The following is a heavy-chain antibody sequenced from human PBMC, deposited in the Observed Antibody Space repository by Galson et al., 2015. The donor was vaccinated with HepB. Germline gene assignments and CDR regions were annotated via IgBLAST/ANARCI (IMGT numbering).Heavy chain of an antibody. Sequence: SLRLSCATSGFTFSDYYMNWVRQAPGKGLEWVANIDKNGNEKNSVDSVKGRFTISRDNAKKSLYLQMDSLRVEDTALYYCARPLWVGQLLYGFDMWGQGTMVIVSS. CDR2: IDKNGNEK. CDR1: GFTFSDYY. J-gene: IGHJ3*02. V-gene: IGHV3-7*03. D-gene: IGHD3-10*01. CDR3: ARPLWVGQLLYGFDM.